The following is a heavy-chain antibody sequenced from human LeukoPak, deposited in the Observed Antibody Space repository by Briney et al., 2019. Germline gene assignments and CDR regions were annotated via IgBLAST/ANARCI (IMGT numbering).Heavy chain of an antibody. D-gene: IGHD3-10*01. J-gene: IGHJ4*02. CDR3: ARQKRFGIDY. CDR2: IYYSGST. CDR1: DGSISSSSYY. V-gene: IGHV4-39*01. Sequence: SETLSLTCTVSDGSISSSSYYWGWIRQPPGKGLEWIGSIYYSGSTYYNPSLKSRVTISVDTSKNQFSLKLSSVTAADTAVYYCARQKRFGIDYWGQGTLVTVSS.